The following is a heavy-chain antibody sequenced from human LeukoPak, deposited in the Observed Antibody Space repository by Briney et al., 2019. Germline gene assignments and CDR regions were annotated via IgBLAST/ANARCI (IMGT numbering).Heavy chain of an antibody. J-gene: IGHJ4*02. CDR1: GGTFSSYA. Sequence: SVKVSCKASGGTFSSYAISWVRQAPGQGLEWMGGIIPIFGTANYAQKFQGRVTITADESTSTAYMELSSLRSEDTAVYYCARGPRLDFWSGYSDYWGQGTLVTVSS. V-gene: IGHV1-69*13. D-gene: IGHD3-3*01. CDR2: IIPIFGTA. CDR3: ARGPRLDFWSGYSDY.